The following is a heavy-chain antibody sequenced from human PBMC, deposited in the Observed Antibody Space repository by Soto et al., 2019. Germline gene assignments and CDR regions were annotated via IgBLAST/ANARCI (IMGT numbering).Heavy chain of an antibody. CDR3: ARGVEATVNPDQGYYYYYYMDV. J-gene: IGHJ6*03. Sequence: GASVKVSCKASGYTFTSYDINWVRQATGQGLEWMGWMNPNSGNTGYAQKFQGRVTMTRNTSISTAYMELSSLRSEDTAVYYCARGVEATVNPDQGYYYYYYMDVWGKGTTVTVSS. CDR1: GYTFTSYD. D-gene: IGHD4-17*01. V-gene: IGHV1-8*01. CDR2: MNPNSGNT.